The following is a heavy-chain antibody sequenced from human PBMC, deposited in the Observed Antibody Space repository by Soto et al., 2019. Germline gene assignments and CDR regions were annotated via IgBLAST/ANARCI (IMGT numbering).Heavy chain of an antibody. D-gene: IGHD4-17*01. J-gene: IGHJ6*02. Sequence: PGGSLRLSCAASGFTFSSYGMHWVRQAPGKGLEWVAVIWYDGSNKYYADSVKGRFTISRDNSKNTLYLQMNSLRAEDTAVYYCARDGGYGDYPQYYYYYYGMDVWGQVTTVTVSS. CDR3: ARDGGYGDYPQYYYYYYGMDV. CDR1: GFTFSSYG. V-gene: IGHV3-33*01. CDR2: IWYDGSNK.